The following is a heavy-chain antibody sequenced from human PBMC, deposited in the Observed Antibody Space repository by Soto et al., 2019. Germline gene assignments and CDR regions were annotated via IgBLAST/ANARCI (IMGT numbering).Heavy chain of an antibody. V-gene: IGHV1-18*04. CDR3: ARANQRFLEWLPLLPVEEYGMDV. D-gene: IGHD3-3*01. J-gene: IGHJ6*02. CDR2: ISAYNGNT. Sequence: GASVKVSCKASGYTFTSYGISWVRQAPGQGLEWMGWISAYNGNTNYAQKLQGRVTMTTDTSTSTAYMELRSLRSDDTAVYYCARANQRFLEWLPLLPVEEYGMDVWGQGTTVTVSS. CDR1: GYTFTSYG.